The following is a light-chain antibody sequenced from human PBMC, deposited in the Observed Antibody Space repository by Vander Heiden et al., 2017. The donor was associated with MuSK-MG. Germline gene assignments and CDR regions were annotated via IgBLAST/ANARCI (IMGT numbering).Light chain of an antibody. Sequence: EIVMTQSPATLSVSPGERATLSCRASQSVSTNLAWYQQKPGQAPRLLIYGATTRATNIPARFSGSGSGTEFTLTISRLQSEDFAVYYCQQYNNWPGTFGQWTKVEIK. J-gene: IGKJ1*01. V-gene: IGKV3-15*01. CDR1: QSVSTN. CDR3: QQYNNWPGT. CDR2: GAT.